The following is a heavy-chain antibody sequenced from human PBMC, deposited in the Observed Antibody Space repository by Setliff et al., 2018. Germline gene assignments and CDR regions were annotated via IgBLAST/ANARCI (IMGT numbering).Heavy chain of an antibody. CDR1: GYNFIDYG. CDR2: ISPYTGKT. CDR3: ERLVRHCTRISCQRTSEADL. J-gene: IGHJ5*02. V-gene: IGHV1-18*01. Sequence: ASVKVSCKASGYNFIDYGVSWVRQAPGQGLEWVGLISPYTGKTYHAQKFQDRLSMTTDTSTSTAYMEFRSLRADDTAVYYCERLVRHCTRISCQRTSEADLWGQGTQVTVSS. D-gene: IGHD2-15*01.